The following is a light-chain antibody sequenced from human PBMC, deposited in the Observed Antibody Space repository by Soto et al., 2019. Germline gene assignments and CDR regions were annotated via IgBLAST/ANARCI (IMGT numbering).Light chain of an antibody. CDR1: QSVSSN. J-gene: IGKJ1*01. V-gene: IGKV3-15*01. CDR3: QQYNDWPPWT. CDR2: DAS. Sequence: EIVMTQSPATLSVSPGERATLSCRASQSVSSNLPWYQQKPGQAPRLLIYDASTRATGMPARFSGSGSGTEFILTISSLQSEDVPVHYCQQYNDWPPWTFGQGTKVEIK.